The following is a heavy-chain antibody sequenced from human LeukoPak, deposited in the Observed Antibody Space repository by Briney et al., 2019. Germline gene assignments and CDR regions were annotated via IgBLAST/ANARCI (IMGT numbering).Heavy chain of an antibody. CDR1: GFTFSTYW. D-gene: IGHD3-9*01. CDR2: IKQDGSEK. CDR3: AKWGDFDVLTGYYVPDF. J-gene: IGHJ4*02. Sequence: GGSLRLSCAASGFTFSTYWMTWVRQAPGKGLEWVANIKQDGSEKYYVDSVKGRFTISRDNSKNTLYLQVNSLRDEDTAVYYCAKWGDFDVLTGYYVPDFWGQGTLVTVSS. V-gene: IGHV3-7*03.